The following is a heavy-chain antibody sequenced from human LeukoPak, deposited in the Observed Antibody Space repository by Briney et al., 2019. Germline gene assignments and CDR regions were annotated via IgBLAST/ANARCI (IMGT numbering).Heavy chain of an antibody. CDR1: GGSFSGYY. CDR2: INHSGST. CDR3: ARGGRFRGEQWLALGGVYFDY. V-gene: IGHV4-34*01. D-gene: IGHD6-19*01. J-gene: IGHJ4*02. Sequence: KSSETLSLTCAVYGGSFSGYYWSWIRQPPGKGLEWIGEINHSGSTNYNPSLKSRVTISVDTSKNQFSLKLSSVTAADTAVYYCARGGRFRGEQWLALGGVYFDYWGQGTLVTVSS.